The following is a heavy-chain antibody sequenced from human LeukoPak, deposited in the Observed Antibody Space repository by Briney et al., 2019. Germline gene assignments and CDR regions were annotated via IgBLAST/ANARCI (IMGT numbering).Heavy chain of an antibody. Sequence: SETLSLTCTVSGGSISSSSYYWGWIRQPPGKGLEWIGSIYYSGSTYYNPSLKSRVTISVDTSKNQFSLKLSSVTAAATAVYYCARDLRGDTYYYDSRGPRGFDIWGQGTMVTVSS. D-gene: IGHD3-22*01. CDR2: IYYSGST. CDR1: GGSISSSSYY. J-gene: IGHJ3*02. CDR3: ARDLRGDTYYYDSRGPRGFDI. V-gene: IGHV4-39*02.